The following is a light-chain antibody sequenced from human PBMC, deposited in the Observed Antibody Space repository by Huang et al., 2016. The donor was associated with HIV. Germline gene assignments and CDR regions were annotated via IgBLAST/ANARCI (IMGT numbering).Light chain of an antibody. CDR1: QSVDSN. CDR2: AAS. Sequence: EIVMTQSPATLSVSPGERATLSCRASQSVDSNLAWYQLKPDEAPRRVIYAASTRATGIPRSFSGSGSGTEFTLTITSLQSEDFAVYCCQQYYNWPPRYTFGQGTKLEIK. J-gene: IGKJ2*01. CDR3: QQYYNWPPRYT. V-gene: IGKV3-15*01.